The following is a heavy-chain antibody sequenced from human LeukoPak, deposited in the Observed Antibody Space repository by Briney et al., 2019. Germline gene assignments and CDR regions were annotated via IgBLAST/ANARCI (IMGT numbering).Heavy chain of an antibody. J-gene: IGHJ5*02. D-gene: IGHD5-12*01. CDR3: ARDLGLRGST. Sequence: GGSLRLSCAASGFNFNTYSMNWVRQAPGKGLEWVSSISSSTGYIYYADSVKGRFTISRDNAKNSLYLQMNSLRGEDTAVYYCARDLGLRGSTWGQGTLVTVSS. CDR1: GFNFNTYS. V-gene: IGHV3-21*01. CDR2: ISSSTGYI.